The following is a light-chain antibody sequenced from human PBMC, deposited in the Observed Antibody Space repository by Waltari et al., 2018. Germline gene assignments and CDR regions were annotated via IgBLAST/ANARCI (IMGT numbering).Light chain of an antibody. CDR2: EGS. J-gene: IGLJ2*01. V-gene: IGLV2-23*01. CDR3: CSYAGSSSVV. Sequence: QSALTQHASVSGSPGQSIPISCTGTSSAVGSYNLVSWYQPHPGKAPKLMIYEGSKRPSGVSNRFSGSKSGNTASLTISGLQAEDEADYYCCSYAGSSSVVFGGGTKLTVL. CDR1: SSAVGSYNL.